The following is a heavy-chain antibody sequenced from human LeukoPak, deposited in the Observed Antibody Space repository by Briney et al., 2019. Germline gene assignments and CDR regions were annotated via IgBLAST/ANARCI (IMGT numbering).Heavy chain of an antibody. J-gene: IGHJ3*02. CDR1: GGTFSSYA. CDR3: ARVGEGTTVTTFFRVFDI. Sequence: SVKVSCKASGGTFSSYAISWVRQAPGQGLEWMGGIIPIFGTANYAQKFQGRVSITTDESTSTAYMELSSLRSEDTAVYYCARVGEGTTVTTFFRVFDIWGQGTMVTVSS. D-gene: IGHD4-17*01. CDR2: IIPIFGTA. V-gene: IGHV1-69*05.